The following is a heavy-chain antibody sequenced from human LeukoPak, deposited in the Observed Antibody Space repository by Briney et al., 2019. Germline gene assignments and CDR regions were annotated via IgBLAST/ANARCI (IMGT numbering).Heavy chain of an antibody. D-gene: IGHD2-21*02. V-gene: IGHV3-48*04. J-gene: IGHJ6*03. CDR2: ISSSGSTI. CDR3: AREIAYCGGDCYWGYYYYYYMDV. Sequence: GGSLRLSCAASGFTFSSYAMSWVRQAPGKGLEWVSYISSSGSTIYYADSVKGRFTISRDNAKNSLYLQMNSLRAEDTAVYYCAREIAYCGGDCYWGYYYYYYMDVWGKGTTVTVSS. CDR1: GFTFSSYA.